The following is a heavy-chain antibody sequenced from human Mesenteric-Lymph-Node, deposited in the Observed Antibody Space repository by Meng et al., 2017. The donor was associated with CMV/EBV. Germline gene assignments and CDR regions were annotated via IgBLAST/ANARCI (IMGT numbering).Heavy chain of an antibody. CDR2: ISDSGST. Sequence: LTCDVYGGSFSGYEWGWIRQPTGKGLEWSGEISDSGSTNYNQSLKSRVTISIDTSTNQFSLKLNSMTAADTAVYYCARGYPMTVFDYWGQGTLVTVSS. CDR1: GGSFSGYE. J-gene: IGHJ4*02. V-gene: IGHV4-34*01. D-gene: IGHD2-21*02. CDR3: ARGYPMTVFDY.